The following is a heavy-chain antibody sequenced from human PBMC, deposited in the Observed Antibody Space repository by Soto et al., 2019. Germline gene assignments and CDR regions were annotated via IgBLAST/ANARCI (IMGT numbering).Heavy chain of an antibody. CDR1: GFSFDTYG. CDR3: ARAVGPFDY. D-gene: IGHD2-2*01. CDR2: IWYDGSNK. V-gene: IGHV3-33*01. J-gene: IGHJ4*02. Sequence: QVHLVESGGGVVQPGRSLRLSCAASGFSFDTYGMHWVRQAPGKGLEWVAVIWYDGSNKYYADSVKGRFTISRDNSKDTLYLQMNSLRAEDTAIYYCARAVGPFDYWGQGTLVTVSS.